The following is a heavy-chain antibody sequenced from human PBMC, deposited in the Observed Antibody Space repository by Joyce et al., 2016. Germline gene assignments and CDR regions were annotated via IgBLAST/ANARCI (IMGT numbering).Heavy chain of an antibody. CDR3: ARTWDT. CDR1: GYAISNGYY. V-gene: IGHV4-38-2*01. CDR2: IYQSGST. J-gene: IGHJ5*02. Sequence: QLQLQESGPGLVKPSDTLSLTCAVSGYAISNGYYWAWIRQPPGKGLEWIGSIYQSGSTYYNPSLKSRVTLSVDTSKNQFSLRLTSVTAADTAVYYGARTWDTWGQGTLVSVSS.